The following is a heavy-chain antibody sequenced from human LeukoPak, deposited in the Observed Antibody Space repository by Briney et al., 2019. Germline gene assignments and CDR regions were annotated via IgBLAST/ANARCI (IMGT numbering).Heavy chain of an antibody. CDR3: ASALWFGELELDP. CDR2: IYYSGST. D-gene: IGHD3-10*01. V-gene: IGHV4-39*01. Sequence: SETLSLTRTVSGGSISSSSYFWGWIRQPPGKGLEWIGSIYYSGSTYYNPSLKSRVTISVDMSKNQFSMKLSSVTAADTAVYYCASALWFGELELDPWGQGTLVTVSS. J-gene: IGHJ5*02. CDR1: GGSISSSSYF.